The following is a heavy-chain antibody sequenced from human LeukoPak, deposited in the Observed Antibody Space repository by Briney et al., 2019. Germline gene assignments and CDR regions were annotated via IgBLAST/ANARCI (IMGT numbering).Heavy chain of an antibody. Sequence: ASVKVSCKASGYTFTGYYMHWVRQAPGQGLEWMGWINPNSGGTNYAQKFQGRVTMTRDTSISTAYMELSRLRSDDTAVYYCASHLYYDFWSGYSNAFDIWGQGTKVTVSS. CDR1: GYTFTGYY. J-gene: IGHJ3*02. V-gene: IGHV1-2*02. CDR3: ASHLYYDFWSGYSNAFDI. CDR2: INPNSGGT. D-gene: IGHD3-3*01.